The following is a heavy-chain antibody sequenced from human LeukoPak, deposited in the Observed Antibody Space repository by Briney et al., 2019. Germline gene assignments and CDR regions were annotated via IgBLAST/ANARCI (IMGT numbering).Heavy chain of an antibody. D-gene: IGHD2-15*01. CDR1: GFTFDDYA. CDR3: ATGIVVVVAAQAAPLDV. V-gene: IGHV3-7*03. J-gene: IGHJ6*04. Sequence: GGSLRLSCAASGFTFDDYAMHWVRQAPGKGLEWVANIKQDGSEKYYVDSVKGRLTISRDNAKNSLYLQMNSLRSEDTAVYYCATGIVVVVAAQAAPLDVWGKGTTVTISS. CDR2: IKQDGSEK.